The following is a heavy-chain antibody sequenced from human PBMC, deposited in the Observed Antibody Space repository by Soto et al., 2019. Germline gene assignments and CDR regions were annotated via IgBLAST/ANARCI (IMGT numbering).Heavy chain of an antibody. J-gene: IGHJ3*02. CDR1: GFSLRDSV. V-gene: IGHV3-73*01. Sequence: EVQLVESGGGLVQPGGSLRLSCAASGFSLRDSVIHWVRHVSGKGLEWVGRITSTADTYATAYTASVKGRFTVSRDDSKNTAYLQMNSLKTEDTAVYYWTGSMSFAFDIWGQGTMVHVSP. CDR3: TGSMSFAFDI. CDR2: ITSTADTYAT.